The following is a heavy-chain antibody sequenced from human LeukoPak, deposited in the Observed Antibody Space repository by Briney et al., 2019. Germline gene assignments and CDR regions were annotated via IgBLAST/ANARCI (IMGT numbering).Heavy chain of an antibody. Sequence: GASVKVSCKASGYTFTSYAMHWVRQAPGQRLEWMGWINAGNGNTKYSQKFQGRVTITRDTSASTAYMELSSLRSEDTAVYYCARASGFYTGIAADFDYWGQGTLVTVSS. CDR1: GYTFTSYA. V-gene: IGHV1-3*01. J-gene: IGHJ4*02. CDR3: ARASGFYTGIAADFDY. D-gene: IGHD6-25*01. CDR2: INAGNGNT.